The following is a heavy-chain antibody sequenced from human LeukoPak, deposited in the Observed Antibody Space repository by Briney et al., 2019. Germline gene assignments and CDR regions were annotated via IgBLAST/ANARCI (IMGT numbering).Heavy chain of an antibody. D-gene: IGHD3-16*01. CDR3: ARGDDFSGDY. Sequence: GGSLRLSCAASGFTFSGSGMHWVRQAPGKGLEWVTFIRYDGSNKYYTDSVKGRFTISRDNSKNTLYLQMDSLRAEDTAVYYCARGDDFSGDYWGQGTLVTVSS. J-gene: IGHJ4*02. CDR1: GFTFSGSG. CDR2: IRYDGSNK. V-gene: IGHV3-30*02.